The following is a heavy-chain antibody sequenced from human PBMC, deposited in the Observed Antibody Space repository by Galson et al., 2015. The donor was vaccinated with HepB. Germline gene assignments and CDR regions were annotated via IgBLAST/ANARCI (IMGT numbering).Heavy chain of an antibody. CDR2: IKSKTDGGTT. D-gene: IGHD5-18*01. CDR1: GFTFSNAW. V-gene: IGHV3-15*01. CDR3: TPDSPPFQEYSYGYFRAPTPKLHI. Sequence: SLRLSCAASGFTFSNAWMSWVRQAPGKGLEWVGRIKSKTDGGTTDYAAPVKGRFTISRDDSKNTLYLQMNSLKTEDTAVYYCTPDSPPFQEYSYGYFRAPTPKLHIWGQGTMVTVAS. J-gene: IGHJ3*02.